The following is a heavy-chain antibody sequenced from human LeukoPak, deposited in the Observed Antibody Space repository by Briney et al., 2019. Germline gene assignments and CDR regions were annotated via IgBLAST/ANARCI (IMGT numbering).Heavy chain of an antibody. D-gene: IGHD1-26*01. J-gene: IGHJ5*02. CDR1: GGSISSYY. Sequence: SETLSLTCTASGGSISSYYWSWIRQPAGKGLEWIGRIYTSGSTNYNPSLKSRVTMSVDTSKNQFSLKLSSVTAADTAVYYCARVKWTASGSFLFDPWGQGTLVTVSS. V-gene: IGHV4-4*07. CDR3: ARVKWTASGSFLFDP. CDR2: IYTSGST.